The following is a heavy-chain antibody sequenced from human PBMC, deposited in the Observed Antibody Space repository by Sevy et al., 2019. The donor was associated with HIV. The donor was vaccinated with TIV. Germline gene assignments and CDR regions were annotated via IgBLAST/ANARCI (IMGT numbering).Heavy chain of an antibody. D-gene: IGHD3-16*01. CDR2: ISGSGGST. Sequence: GGSLRLSCAASGFTFSSYAMSWVRQAPGKGLEWVSAISGSGGSTYYADSVKGRFTISRDNAKNTLYLQMNSLRAEDTAVYYCAKQREFYDSQNFFDYWGQGTLVTVSS. CDR3: AKQREFYDSQNFFDY. V-gene: IGHV3-23*01. CDR1: GFTFSSYA. J-gene: IGHJ4*02.